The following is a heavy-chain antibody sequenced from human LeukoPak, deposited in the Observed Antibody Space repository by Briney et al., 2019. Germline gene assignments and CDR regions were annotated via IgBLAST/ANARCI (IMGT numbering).Heavy chain of an antibody. CDR1: GFNFNAYG. CDR3: ARRGDRLCTSLNCPPHNYFFYMDV. J-gene: IGHJ6*03. V-gene: IGHV3-48*04. Sequence: PGGSLSLSCVASGFNFNAYGMNWVRQAPGGGLEWLAFQSPTTRATHYADSVKGRFAISRDNAKNSLYLHMTSLTAEDTAVYYCARRGDRLCTSLNCPPHNYFFYMDVWGSGTTVAVSS. D-gene: IGHD2-8*01. CDR2: QSPTTRAT.